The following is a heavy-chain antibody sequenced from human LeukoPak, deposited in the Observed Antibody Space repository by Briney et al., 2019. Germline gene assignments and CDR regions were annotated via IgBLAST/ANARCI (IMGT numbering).Heavy chain of an antibody. CDR3: ARAWDFLEWLPYYMDV. CDR1: GFTFNSYS. CDR2: ISSSSSYI. V-gene: IGHV3-21*01. J-gene: IGHJ6*03. D-gene: IGHD3-3*01. Sequence: GGSLRLSCAASGFTFNSYSMNWVRQAPGKGLEWVSSISSSSSYIYYADSVKGRFTISRDNAKSSLYLQMNSLRAEDTAVYYCARAWDFLEWLPYYMDVWGKGTTVTVSS.